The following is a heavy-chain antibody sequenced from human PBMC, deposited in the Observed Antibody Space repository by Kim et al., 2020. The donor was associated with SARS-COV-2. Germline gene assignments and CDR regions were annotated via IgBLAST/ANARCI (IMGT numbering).Heavy chain of an antibody. CDR2: IIPIFGTA. CDR3: ASHYYYGSGSYRGFLWYFDY. Sequence: SVKVSCKASGGTFSSYAISWVRQAPGQGLEWMGGIIPIFGTANYAQKFQGRVTITADESTSTAYMELSSLRSEDTAVYYCASHYYYGSGSYRGFLWYFDYWGQGTLVTVSS. D-gene: IGHD3-10*01. CDR1: GGTFSSYA. V-gene: IGHV1-69*13. J-gene: IGHJ4*02.